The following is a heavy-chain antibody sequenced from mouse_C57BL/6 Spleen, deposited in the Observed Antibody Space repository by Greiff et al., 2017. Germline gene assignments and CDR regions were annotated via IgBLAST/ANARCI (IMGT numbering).Heavy chain of an antibody. J-gene: IGHJ3*01. CDR1: GYTFTSYW. CDR2: IYPNSGGT. V-gene: IGHV1-72*01. D-gene: IGHD2-5*01. Sequence: QVQLQQPGAELVKPGASVKLSCKASGYTFTSYWMHWVKQRPGRGLEWIGSIYPNSGGTKYNEKFKSKATLTVDKPSSTAYMQLSSLTSEDSAVYYCARRDSNYDGFAYWGQGTLVTVSA. CDR3: ARRDSNYDGFAY.